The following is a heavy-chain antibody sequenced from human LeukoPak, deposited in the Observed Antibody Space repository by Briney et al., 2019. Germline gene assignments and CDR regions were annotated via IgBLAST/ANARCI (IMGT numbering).Heavy chain of an antibody. CDR2: MHSSGST. Sequence: PSETLSLTCSVTGTSISSYYWSWIRKPPGKGLEWIGYMHSSGSTAYNPSLKSRASISLDTSQNQFSLKLSSVTAADTAVYYCARSRSYYYYYMDVWGKGTTVTVSS. V-gene: IGHV4-59*12. D-gene: IGHD3-16*02. CDR1: GTSISSYY. J-gene: IGHJ6*03. CDR3: ARSRSYYYYYMDV.